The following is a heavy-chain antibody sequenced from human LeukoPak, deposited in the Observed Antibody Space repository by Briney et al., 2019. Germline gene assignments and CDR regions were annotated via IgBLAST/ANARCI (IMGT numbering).Heavy chain of an antibody. CDR2: IYTSGST. CDR1: GGSISSGSYY. D-gene: IGHD3-22*01. CDR3: ARGPGAMIFLRS. J-gene: IGHJ4*02. Sequence: SQTLSLTCTVSGGSISSGSYYWSWIRQPAGKGLEWIGRIYTSGSTNYNPSLKSRVTISVDTSKNQFSLKLSSVTAADTAVYYCARGPGAMIFLRSRGQGTLVTVSS. V-gene: IGHV4-61*02.